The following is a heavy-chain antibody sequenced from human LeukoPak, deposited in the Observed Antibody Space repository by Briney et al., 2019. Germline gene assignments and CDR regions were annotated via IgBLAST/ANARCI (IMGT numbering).Heavy chain of an antibody. CDR3: AKDQDYYDSSGYYYVKYFDS. Sequence: GGSLRLSCAASGFTFSSFAMSWVRQAPGKGLEWVSSIGGSGDNKYYADSVGGRFTISRDNSKYTLYLQMNSLRAEDTAVYYCAKDQDYYDSSGYYYVKYFDSWGQGTLVTVSS. CDR1: GFTFSSFA. D-gene: IGHD3-22*01. CDR2: IGGSGDNK. J-gene: IGHJ4*02. V-gene: IGHV3-23*01.